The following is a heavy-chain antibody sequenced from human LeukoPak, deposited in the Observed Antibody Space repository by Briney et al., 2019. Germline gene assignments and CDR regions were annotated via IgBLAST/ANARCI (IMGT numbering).Heavy chain of an antibody. CDR1: GDSITSGGYY. Sequence: SQTLSLTCTVSGDSITSGGYYWSWIRQRPGKGLEWIGYIYKTGSTYYNPSLKSRVTMSVDTSRNQFSLKVNSVTAADTAVYYCARDVLRWGQGTLVTVSS. CDR3: ARDVLR. CDR2: IYKTGST. J-gene: IGHJ4*02. V-gene: IGHV4-31*03.